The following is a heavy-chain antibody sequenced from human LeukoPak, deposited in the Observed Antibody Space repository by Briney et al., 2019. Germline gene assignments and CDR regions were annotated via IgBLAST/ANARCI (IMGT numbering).Heavy chain of an antibody. D-gene: IGHD3-10*01. J-gene: IGHJ5*02. Sequence: GASVTVSCKTSGYTFSGYYLNWVRQAPGQGLEWMGWINANSGETNYAQKFQGRVTMTRDTSISTAYMELSRLNSDDTAVYYCATGVDMIWFALQSWGQGTLVSVSS. V-gene: IGHV1-2*02. CDR2: INANSGET. CDR3: ATGVDMIWFALQS. CDR1: GYTFSGYY.